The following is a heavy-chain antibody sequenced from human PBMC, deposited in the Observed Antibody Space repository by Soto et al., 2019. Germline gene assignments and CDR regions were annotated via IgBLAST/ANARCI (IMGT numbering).Heavy chain of an antibody. Sequence: ASVKVSCKASGGTFSSYAISWVRQAPGQGLEWMGGIIPIFGTANYAQKFQGRVTITADKSTSTAYMELSSLRSEDAAVYYCARPSRNYIGSYYYYYCMDVWGQGTTVTVFS. V-gene: IGHV1-69*06. CDR2: IIPIFGTA. CDR3: ARPSRNYIGSYYYYYCMDV. J-gene: IGHJ6*02. D-gene: IGHD1-26*01. CDR1: GGTFSSYA.